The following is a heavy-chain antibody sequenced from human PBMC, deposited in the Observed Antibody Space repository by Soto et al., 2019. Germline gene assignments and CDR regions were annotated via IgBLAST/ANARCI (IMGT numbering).Heavy chain of an antibody. Sequence: EVQLVESGGGLVQPGGSLRLSCAASGFTFSSYWMSWVRQAPGKGLEWVANIKQDGSEKYYVDSVKGRFTISRDNAKNSLYRQMNSLRAEDTAVYYCARDPSPYYDFWSGYPTDAFDIWGQGTMVTVSS. CDR1: GFTFSSYW. D-gene: IGHD3-3*01. J-gene: IGHJ3*02. CDR2: IKQDGSEK. V-gene: IGHV3-7*01. CDR3: ARDPSPYYDFWSGYPTDAFDI.